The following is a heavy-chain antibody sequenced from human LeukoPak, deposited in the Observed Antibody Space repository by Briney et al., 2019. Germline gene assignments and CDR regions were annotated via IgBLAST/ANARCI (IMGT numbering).Heavy chain of an antibody. CDR1: GGSISSGDYY. D-gene: IGHD1-26*01. J-gene: IGHJ4*02. Sequence: PSETLSLTCTVSGGSISSGDYYWSWIRQPPGKGLEWIGYIYYSGSTYYNPSLKSRVTISVDTSKNQFSLKLSSVTAADTAVYYCARSDVGATAFDYWGQGTLVTVSS. CDR2: IYYSGST. V-gene: IGHV4-30-4*01. CDR3: ARSDVGATAFDY.